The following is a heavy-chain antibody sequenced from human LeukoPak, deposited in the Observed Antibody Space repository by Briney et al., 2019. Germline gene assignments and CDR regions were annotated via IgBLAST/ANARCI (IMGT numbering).Heavy chain of an antibody. CDR1: GFTFDDYA. CDR3: AKGYFDWLFPFDY. D-gene: IGHD3-9*01. V-gene: IGHV3-9*01. Sequence: PGGSLRLSCAASGFTFDDYAMHWVRQAPGKGLEWVPGISWNSGSIGYADSVKGRFTISRDNAKNSLYLQMNSLRAEDTALYYCAKGYFDWLFPFDYWGQGTLVTVSS. CDR2: ISWNSGSI. J-gene: IGHJ4*02.